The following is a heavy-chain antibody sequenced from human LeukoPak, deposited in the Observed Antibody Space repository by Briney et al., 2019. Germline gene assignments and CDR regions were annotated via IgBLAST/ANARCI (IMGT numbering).Heavy chain of an antibody. V-gene: IGHV3-48*04. CDR3: ASSSSSPVGY. CDR2: ISSSSSTI. Sequence: GGSLRLSCAASGFTFSSYSMNWVRQAPGKGLEWVSYISSSSSTIYYAGSVKGRFTISRDNAKDSLYLQMNSLRAEDTAVYYCASSSSSPVGYWGQGTLVTVSS. D-gene: IGHD6-13*01. CDR1: GFTFSSYS. J-gene: IGHJ4*02.